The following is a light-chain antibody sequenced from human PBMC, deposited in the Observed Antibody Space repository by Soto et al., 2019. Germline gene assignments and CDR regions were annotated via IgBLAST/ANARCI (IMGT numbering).Light chain of an antibody. CDR3: QQYSSYPYS. J-gene: IGKJ2*03. Sequence: IQMTQSPSTLSASVGDRVTITCRASQTIFSWLAWYQQKPGKAPKLLIFKASSLESGVPSRYSGSGSGTEFTLTISGLQPDDFATYYCQQYSSYPYSFGRGTKLEIK. CDR2: KAS. CDR1: QTIFSW. V-gene: IGKV1-5*03.